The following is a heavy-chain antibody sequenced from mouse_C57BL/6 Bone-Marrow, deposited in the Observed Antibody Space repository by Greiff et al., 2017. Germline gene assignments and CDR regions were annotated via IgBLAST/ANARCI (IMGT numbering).Heavy chain of an antibody. J-gene: IGHJ3*01. D-gene: IGHD3-2*02. Sequence: VQLQQSGPVLVKPGASVKMSCKASGYTFTDYYMNWVKQSHGKSLEWIGVINPYNGGTSYNQKFKGKATLTVDKSSSTAYMELNSLTSEDSAVYYCADSSGYPFAYWGQGTLVTVSA. CDR1: GYTFTDYY. CDR2: INPYNGGT. CDR3: ADSSGYPFAY. V-gene: IGHV1-19*01.